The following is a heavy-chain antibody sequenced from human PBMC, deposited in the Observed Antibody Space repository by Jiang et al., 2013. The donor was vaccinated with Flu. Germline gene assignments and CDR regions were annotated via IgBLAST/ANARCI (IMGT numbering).Heavy chain of an antibody. J-gene: IGHJ4*02. CDR1: GGTFSSYA. CDR3: ARDPPYSSSWYQEPRTFDY. D-gene: IGHD6-13*01. V-gene: IGHV1-69*06. Sequence: GAEVKKPGSSVKVSCKASGGTFSSYAISWVRQAPGQGLEWMGGIIPIFGTANYAQKFQGRVTITADKSTSTAYMELSSLRSEDTAVYYCARDPPYSSSWYQEPRTFDYWAREPWSPSPQ. CDR2: IIPIFGTA.